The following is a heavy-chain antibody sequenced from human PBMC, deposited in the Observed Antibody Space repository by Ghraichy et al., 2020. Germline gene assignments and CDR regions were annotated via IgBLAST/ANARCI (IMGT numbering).Heavy chain of an antibody. CDR1: GGSVSSGSYY. Sequence: SETLSLTCTVSGGSVSSGSYYWSWIRQPPGKGLEWIGYIYYSGSTNYNPSLKSRVTISVDTSKNQFSLKLSSVTAADTAVYYCARESLPYDFWSGYDQGGSFDYWGQGTLVTVSS. V-gene: IGHV4-61*01. D-gene: IGHD3-3*01. J-gene: IGHJ4*02. CDR3: ARESLPYDFWSGYDQGGSFDY. CDR2: IYYSGST.